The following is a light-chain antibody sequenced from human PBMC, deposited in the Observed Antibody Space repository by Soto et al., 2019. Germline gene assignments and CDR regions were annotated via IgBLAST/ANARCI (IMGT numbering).Light chain of an antibody. CDR3: QQYNSYPWT. V-gene: IGKV1-5*01. CDR1: QNIYGW. Sequence: DIQMTQSPSTLSASVGDRVTITCRATQNIYGWLAWYQQKSGKAPKLLFYDASSLESGVPSRFSGSGFGTEFTVTISSLQPDDFATYYCQQYNSYPWTFGQGTKVEVK. J-gene: IGKJ1*01. CDR2: DAS.